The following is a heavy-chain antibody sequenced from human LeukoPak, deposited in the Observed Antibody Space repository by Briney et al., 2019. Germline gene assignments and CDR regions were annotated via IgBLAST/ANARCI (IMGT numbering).Heavy chain of an antibody. J-gene: IGHJ4*02. CDR1: GFTFSSYG. D-gene: IGHD6-13*01. CDR3: ARDSSTRGYFDY. Sequence: TGGSLRLSCAASGFTFSSYGMHWVRQAPGKGLEWVAVIWYDGSNKYYADSVKGRFTISRDNSKNTLYLQMNSLRDEDTAVYYCARDSSTRGYFDYWGQGTLVTVSS. V-gene: IGHV3-33*01. CDR2: IWYDGSNK.